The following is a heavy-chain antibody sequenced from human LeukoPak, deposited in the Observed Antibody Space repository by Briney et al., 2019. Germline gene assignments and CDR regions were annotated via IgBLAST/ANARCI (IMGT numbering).Heavy chain of an antibody. CDR1: GLIVSHNY. CDR2: IYSGGST. J-gene: IGHJ4*02. CDR3: ARPHCGGGSCYLDY. Sequence: PGGSLRLSCAASGLIVSHNYMSWVRQAPGKGLESVSLIYSGGSTYYADSVKGRFTISRDNSKNTLYLQMNNLRVEDAAVYYCARPHCGGGSCYLDYWGQGTLVTVSS. D-gene: IGHD2-15*01. V-gene: IGHV3-53*01.